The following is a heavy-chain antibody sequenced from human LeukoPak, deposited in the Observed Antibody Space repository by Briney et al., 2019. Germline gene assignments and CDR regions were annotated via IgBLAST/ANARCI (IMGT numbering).Heavy chain of an antibody. D-gene: IGHD3-10*01. CDR1: GFTFSSYG. V-gene: IGHV3-30*02. CDR2: IRYDGSNK. J-gene: IGHJ4*02. CDR3: AKDRYYYGSGSYPDDY. Sequence: GGSLRLSCAASGFTFSSYGMHWVRRAPGKGLEWGAFIRYDGSNKYYADSVKGRFTISRDNSKNTLYLQMNSLRAEDTAVYYSAKDRYYYGSGSYPDDYWGQGTLVTVSS.